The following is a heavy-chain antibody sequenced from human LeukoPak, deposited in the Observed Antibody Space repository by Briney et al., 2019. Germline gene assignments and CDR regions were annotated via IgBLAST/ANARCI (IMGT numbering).Heavy chain of an antibody. D-gene: IGHD6-19*01. Sequence: GGSLRLSCAASGFTFSSYWMSWVRQAPGKGLEWVANIKQDGSEEYYVDSVKGRFTISRDNAKNSLYLQMNSLRAEDTAVYYCARYTSGWIDYYYYGMDVWGQGTTVTVSS. J-gene: IGHJ6*02. CDR2: IKQDGSEE. CDR1: GFTFSSYW. CDR3: ARYTSGWIDYYYYGMDV. V-gene: IGHV3-7*01.